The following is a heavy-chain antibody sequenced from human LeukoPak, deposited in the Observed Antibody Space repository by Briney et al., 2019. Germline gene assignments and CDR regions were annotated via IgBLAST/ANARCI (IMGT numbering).Heavy chain of an antibody. Sequence: SVKVSCKASGGTFSSYTISWVRQAPGQGLEWMGRIIPIRGIANYAQKFQDRVTITADKSTSTAYMELSSLRSEDTAEYSGARAPSGGLAHFDYWGQGTLVTVSS. CDR2: IIPIRGIA. D-gene: IGHD4-23*01. J-gene: IGHJ4*02. V-gene: IGHV1-69*02. CDR3: ARAPSGGLAHFDY. CDR1: GGTFSSYT.